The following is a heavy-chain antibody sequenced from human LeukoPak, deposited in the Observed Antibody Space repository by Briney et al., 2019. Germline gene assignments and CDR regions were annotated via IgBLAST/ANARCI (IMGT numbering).Heavy chain of an antibody. D-gene: IGHD5-12*01. V-gene: IGHV4-59*08. J-gene: IGHJ4*02. CDR1: GASITSYY. Sequence: SETLSLTCTVSGASITSYYWSWIRQPPGKGLEWIGFFSYSGSTNYNPSLKSRVTISVDTSMNQFSLKLSSVTAADTAVYYCARRYSGFHDYWGQGALVTVSS. CDR2: FSYSGST. CDR3: ARRYSGFHDY.